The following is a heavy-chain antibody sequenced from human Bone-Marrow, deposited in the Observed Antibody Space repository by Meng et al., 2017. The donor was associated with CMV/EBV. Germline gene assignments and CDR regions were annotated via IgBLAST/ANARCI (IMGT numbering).Heavy chain of an antibody. J-gene: IGHJ4*02. Sequence: KISCQGSGYRFSTYWIGWVRQMPGKGLEWMGIIYPGDSDTRYSPSFQGQVTISADRSISTAYLQWSSLKASDTAIYYCARRDIKSSNPGYFEFWGQGTLVTVSS. V-gene: IGHV5-51*01. CDR2: IYPGDSDT. CDR1: GYRFSTYW. CDR3: ARRDIKSSNPGYFEF. D-gene: IGHD2-15*01.